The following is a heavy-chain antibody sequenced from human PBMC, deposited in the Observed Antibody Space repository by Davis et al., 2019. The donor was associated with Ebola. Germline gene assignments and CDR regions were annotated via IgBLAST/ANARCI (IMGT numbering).Heavy chain of an antibody. D-gene: IGHD1-1*01. CDR3: TRCRLPYDSFNY. CDR1: GYTFTGYY. V-gene: IGHV1-18*04. CDR2: INPNSGNT. J-gene: IGHJ4*02. Sequence: ASVKVSCKASGYTFTGYYMHWVRQAPGQGLEWMGWINPNSGNTNYAQKLQGRVTMTTDTSTSTAYMELRSLRSDDTAVYYCTRCRLPYDSFNYWGQGTLVTVSS.